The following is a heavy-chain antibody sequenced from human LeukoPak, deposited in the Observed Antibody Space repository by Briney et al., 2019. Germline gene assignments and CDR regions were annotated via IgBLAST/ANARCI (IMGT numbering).Heavy chain of an antibody. D-gene: IGHD1-26*01. V-gene: IGHV3-9*01. CDR3: AKDMGSGSYYYYYGMDV. CDR1: GFTFDDYA. Sequence: HAGGSLRLSCAASGFTFDDYAMHWVRQAPGKGLEWVSCISWNSGSIGYADSVKGRFTISRDNAKNSLYLQMNSLRAEDTALYYCAKDMGSGSYYYYYGMDVWGQGTTVTVSS. J-gene: IGHJ6*02. CDR2: ISWNSGSI.